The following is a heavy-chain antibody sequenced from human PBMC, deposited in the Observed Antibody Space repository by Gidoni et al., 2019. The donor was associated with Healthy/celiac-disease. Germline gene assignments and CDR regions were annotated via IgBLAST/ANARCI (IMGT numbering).Heavy chain of an antibody. V-gene: IGHV3-30-3*01. Sequence: QVQLVESGGGVVQPGRSLRLSWAGSGFTFSSYAMHGVRQAPGKGLEWVAVISYDGSNKYYADSVKGRFTISRDNSKNTLYLQMNSLRAEDTAVYYCAREFVGAITYGMDVWGQGTTVTVS. CDR3: AREFVGAITYGMDV. CDR2: ISYDGSNK. D-gene: IGHD1-26*01. J-gene: IGHJ6*02. CDR1: GFTFSSYA.